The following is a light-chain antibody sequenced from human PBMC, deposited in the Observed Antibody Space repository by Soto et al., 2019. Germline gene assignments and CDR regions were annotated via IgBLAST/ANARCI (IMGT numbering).Light chain of an antibody. CDR2: DAS. V-gene: IGKV3-15*01. J-gene: IGKJ4*01. Sequence: EIVMTQSPATLSVSPGERATLSCRASQSVSSKLAWYQQKPGQAPTLLIYDASTRATGIPARFIVSGSGTEFTLTICSLEPEDFAVDDCQQYGSSLTFCGGTKVDIK. CDR3: QQYGSSLT. CDR1: QSVSSK.